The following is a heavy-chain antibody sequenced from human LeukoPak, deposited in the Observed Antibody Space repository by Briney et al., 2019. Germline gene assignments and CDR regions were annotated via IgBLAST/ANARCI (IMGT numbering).Heavy chain of an antibody. V-gene: IGHV3-7*03. Sequence: GGSLRLTCVGSGFSISSYWLSWVLQEPGGGLEGGANIKQDGSEGYYEDSVKGRFTISRDNAKNSLYLEMNSLRAEDTAVYYCARGKTTVTPGYFDYGGQGTLVTVSP. CDR3: ARGKTTVTPGYFDY. J-gene: IGHJ4*02. CDR2: IKQDGSEG. D-gene: IGHD4-17*01. CDR1: GFSISSYW.